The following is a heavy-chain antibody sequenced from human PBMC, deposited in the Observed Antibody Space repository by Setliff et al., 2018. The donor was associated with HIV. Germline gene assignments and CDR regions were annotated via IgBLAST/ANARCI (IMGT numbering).Heavy chain of an antibody. CDR2: INAGNGDT. Sequence: ASVKVSCKASGYTFTNYAIHWVRQAPGQRLEWMGWINAGNGDTKYSQKFQGRVTITTDTSASTAYMELRNLRSDDTAVYYCARVQVGDPYYSYYYMDVWGEGTTVTVSS. V-gene: IGHV1-3*01. J-gene: IGHJ6*03. D-gene: IGHD2-8*02. CDR1: GYTFTNYA. CDR3: ARVQVGDPYYSYYYMDV.